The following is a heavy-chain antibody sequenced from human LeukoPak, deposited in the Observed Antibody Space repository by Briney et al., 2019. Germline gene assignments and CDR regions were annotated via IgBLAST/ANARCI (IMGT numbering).Heavy chain of an antibody. CDR1: GFTFSNYA. V-gene: IGHV3-23*01. D-gene: IGHD1-26*01. Sequence: GGSLRLSCAASGFTFSNYAMSWVRQAPGKGLEWVSAIICSGGSTYYADSVKGRFTISRDNSKNTLYLQMNSLRAEDTAVYYCAKDVGDGGSYWDYWGQGTLVTVSS. CDR2: IICSGGST. CDR3: AKDVGDGGSYWDY. J-gene: IGHJ4*02.